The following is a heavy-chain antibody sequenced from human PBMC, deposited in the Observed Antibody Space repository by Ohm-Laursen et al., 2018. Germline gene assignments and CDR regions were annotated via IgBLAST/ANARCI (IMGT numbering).Heavy chain of an antibody. CDR2: IYYSGST. CDR1: GGSFSGYY. D-gene: IGHD6-19*01. J-gene: IGHJ3*01. Sequence: TLSLTWAVYGGSFSGYYWSWIRQHPGKGLEWIGYIYYSGSTYYNPSLKSRVTMSVDTSKNQFSLKLSSVTAADTAVYYCARGRTGYSSGWSPWGQGTMVTVSS. CDR3: ARGRTGYSSGWSP. V-gene: IGHV4-31*11.